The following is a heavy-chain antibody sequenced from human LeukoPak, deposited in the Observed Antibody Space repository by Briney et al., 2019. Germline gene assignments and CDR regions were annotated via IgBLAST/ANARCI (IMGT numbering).Heavy chain of an antibody. D-gene: IGHD6-13*01. V-gene: IGHV4-61*02. CDR2: IYTSGST. CDR3: ARDRIAAAGTYYGMDV. CDR1: GGSISSGNY. Sequence: PSETLSLTCTVSGGSISSGNYWSWIRQPAGKGLEWIGRIYTSGSTNYNPSPKSRVTISVDTSKNQFSLKLSSVTAADTAVYYCARDRIAAAGTYYGMDVWGQGTTVTVSS. J-gene: IGHJ6*02.